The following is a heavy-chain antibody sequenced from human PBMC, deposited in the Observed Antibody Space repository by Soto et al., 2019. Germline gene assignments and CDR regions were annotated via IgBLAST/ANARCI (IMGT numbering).Heavy chain of an antibody. Sequence: TGGSLRLSCAASGFTFTNHAFHWVRQAPGKGLEWVAIVSYDGGNKYYADSVKGRFTISRDNSKNTVYLEMNSLRPEDTAVYYCARGIQLWLRLFDCWGQGTLVTVSS. J-gene: IGHJ4*02. CDR2: VSYDGGNK. V-gene: IGHV3-30-3*01. CDR1: GFTFTNHA. CDR3: ARGIQLWLRLFDC. D-gene: IGHD5-18*01.